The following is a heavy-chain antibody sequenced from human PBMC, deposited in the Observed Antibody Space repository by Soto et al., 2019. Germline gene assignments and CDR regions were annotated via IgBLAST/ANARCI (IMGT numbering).Heavy chain of an antibody. V-gene: IGHV1-69*01. J-gene: IGHJ4*02. D-gene: IGHD3-16*01. CDR2: INPVFGTA. CDR1: GGTFISYA. CDR3: ARGRVITYLTAFDY. Sequence: QVQLVQSGAEVKKPGSSVKVSCKVSGGTFISYAISWVRQAPGRGLEWMGGINPVFGTANYTQKFQGRDTITADESTSTAYMELSSLRSEDTALYSCARGRVITYLTAFDYWGQGTLVTVSS.